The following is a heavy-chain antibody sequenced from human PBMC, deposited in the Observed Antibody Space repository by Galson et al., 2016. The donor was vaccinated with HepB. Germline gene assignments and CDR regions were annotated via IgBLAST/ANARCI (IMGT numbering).Heavy chain of an antibody. CDR1: GFTFSTYG. V-gene: IGHV3-30*03. CDR2: LSYDGSNK. CDR3: ARDNLVQNQYGSGSHSDGMDV. Sequence: SLRLSCAASGFTFSTYGMHWVHQSPGKGLEWVAVLSYDGSNKYYADSVTGRFTIARENSKNTLYLEMNSLRTEDTAVYYCARDNLVQNQYGSGSHSDGMDVWGQGTTVTVSS. D-gene: IGHD3-10*01. J-gene: IGHJ6*02.